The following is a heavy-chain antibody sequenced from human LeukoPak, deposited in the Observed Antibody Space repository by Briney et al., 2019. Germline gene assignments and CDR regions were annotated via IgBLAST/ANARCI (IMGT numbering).Heavy chain of an antibody. Sequence: GRTLRLSCAASGFTFSIYCMNWVPDAPGKGLEWGANITQVGSEKFYMDAVRGRFTISRDNAKNTLYLQMNSMRAEDTAVYYCARKEVRITGNWFDPWGQGTLVSVSS. CDR2: ITQVGSEK. D-gene: IGHD1-20*01. CDR1: GFTFSIYC. V-gene: IGHV3-7*01. CDR3: ARKEVRITGNWFDP. J-gene: IGHJ5*02.